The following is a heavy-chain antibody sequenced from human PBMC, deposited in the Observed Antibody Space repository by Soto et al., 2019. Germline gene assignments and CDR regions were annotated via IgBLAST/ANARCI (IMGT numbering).Heavy chain of an antibody. CDR1: GGTFSSYA. J-gene: IGHJ6*02. V-gene: IGHV1-69*06. Sequence: QVQLVQSGAEVKKPGSSVKVSCKASGGTFSSYAISWVRQAPGQGLEWMGGIIPIFGTANYAQKFQGRVTITADKSTSTADMELSSLRSEDTAVYYCAREVCGYSGYYPCYGMVDWGQGTTVTVSS. CDR2: IIPIFGTA. CDR3: AREVCGYSGYYPCYGMVD. D-gene: IGHD5-12*01.